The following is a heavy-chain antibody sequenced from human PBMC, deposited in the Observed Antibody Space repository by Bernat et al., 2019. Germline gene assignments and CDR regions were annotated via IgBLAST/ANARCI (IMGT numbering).Heavy chain of an antibody. CDR1: GDSVSSNSAA. D-gene: IGHD1-20*01. Sequence: QVQLQQSGPGLVKPSQTLPLTCAISGDSVSSNSAAWNWIRQSPSRGLEWLGRTYYRSTWYNDYAVSVESRITINPDTSKNQFSLQLKSVTPEDTAIYYCARARFSHTWYGWFDPWGHGTLVTVSS. J-gene: IGHJ5*02. CDR3: ARARFSHTWYGWFDP. CDR2: TYYRSTWYN. V-gene: IGHV6-1*01.